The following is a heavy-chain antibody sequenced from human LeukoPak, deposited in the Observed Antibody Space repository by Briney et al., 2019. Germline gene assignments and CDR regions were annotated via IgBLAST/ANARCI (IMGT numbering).Heavy chain of an antibody. D-gene: IGHD3-22*01. CDR3: AKDPYYDESSGYDY. V-gene: IGHV3-7*01. Sequence: GGSLRLSCSASGFTFSSYWMSWVRQAPGKGLEWVANIKQDGSEKYYVDSVKGRFTISRDNAKNSLYLQMNSLRAEDTAVYYCAKDPYYDESSGYDYWGQGTLVTVSS. CDR1: GFTFSSYW. CDR2: IKQDGSEK. J-gene: IGHJ4*02.